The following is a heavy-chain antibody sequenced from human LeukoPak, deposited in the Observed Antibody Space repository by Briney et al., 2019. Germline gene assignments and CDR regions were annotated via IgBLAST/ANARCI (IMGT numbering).Heavy chain of an antibody. CDR2: IYYSGST. V-gene: IGHV4-59*12. CDR1: GGSISSYY. Sequence: SETLSLTCTVSGGSISSYYWSWIRQPPEKGLEWIGYIYYSGSTNYNPSLKSRVTISLDTSRNQFSLKLNSVTAADTAVYYCAKSNGYGLVDIWGQGTMVTVSS. CDR3: AKSNGYGLVDI. J-gene: IGHJ3*02. D-gene: IGHD3-10*01.